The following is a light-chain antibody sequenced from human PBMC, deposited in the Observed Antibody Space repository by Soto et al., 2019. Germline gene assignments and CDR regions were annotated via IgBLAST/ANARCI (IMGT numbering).Light chain of an antibody. V-gene: IGKV1-5*03. CDR2: KAS. CDR1: QSIGNS. J-gene: IGKJ2*01. Sequence: DILMTQSPSTLSASVGDRVSISCRASQSIGNSLAWYQQKPDKAPKLLIYKASSLERRVPSRFSGSGSGTDFTLTTSSLQPDDFATYYCQHYNSYYTFGQGTKLEIK. CDR3: QHYNSYYT.